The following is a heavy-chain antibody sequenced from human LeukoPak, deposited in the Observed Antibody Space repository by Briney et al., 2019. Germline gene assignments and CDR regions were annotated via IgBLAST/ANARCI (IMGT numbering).Heavy chain of an antibody. CDR2: IYYSGST. D-gene: IGHD3-9*01. V-gene: IGHV4-31*03. Sequence: SQTLSLTCTVSGGSISSGVYYWSWIRQHPGKGLEWIGYIYYSGSTYYNPSLKSRVTISVDTSKNQFSLKLSSVTAADTAVYYCARDHGEIYDILTGPSGYFDYWGQGTLATVSS. CDR3: ARDHGEIYDILTGPSGYFDY. J-gene: IGHJ4*02. CDR1: GGSISSGVYY.